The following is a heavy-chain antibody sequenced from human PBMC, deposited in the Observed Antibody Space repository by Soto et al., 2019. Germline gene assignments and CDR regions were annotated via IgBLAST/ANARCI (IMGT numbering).Heavy chain of an antibody. CDR3: ARHEGNGNVWPLDY. CDR1: GGSISSSSYY. V-gene: IGHV4-39*01. Sequence: SETLSLTCTVSGGSISSSSYYWGWIRQPPGKGLEWIGSIYYSGSTYYNPSLKSRVTISVDTSENQFSLKLSSVTAADTAVYYCARHEGNGNVWPLDYWGQGILVTVSS. CDR2: IYYSGST. D-gene: IGHD2-8*01. J-gene: IGHJ4*02.